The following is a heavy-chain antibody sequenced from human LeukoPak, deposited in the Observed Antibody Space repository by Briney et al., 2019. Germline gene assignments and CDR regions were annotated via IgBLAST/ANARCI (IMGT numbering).Heavy chain of an antibody. J-gene: IGHJ2*01. CDR3: ARDRGYDYVWGSYHSYFDL. CDR1: GFTVSSNY. V-gene: IGHV3-53*01. D-gene: IGHD3-16*02. Sequence: GGSLRLSCAASGFTVSSNYMSWVRQAPGKGLEWVSVIYSGGSTYYADSVKGRFTISRDNSKNTLYLQMNSLRAEDTAVYYCARDRGYDYVWGSYHSYFDLWGRGTLVTVSS. CDR2: IYSGGST.